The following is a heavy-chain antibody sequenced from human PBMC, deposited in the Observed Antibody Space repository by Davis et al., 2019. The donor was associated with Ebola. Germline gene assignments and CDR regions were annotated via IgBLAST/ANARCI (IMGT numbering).Heavy chain of an antibody. D-gene: IGHD3-22*01. CDR1: GFTFSSYW. CDR3: ARDLAIYDSSGYYYDYYYGMDV. Sequence: GESLKISCAASGFTFSSYWMHWVRQAPGKGLVWVSRINSDGSSTSYADSVKGRFTISRDNAKNTLYLQMNSLRAEDTAVYYCARDLAIYDSSGYYYDYYYGMDVWGQGTTVTVSS. CDR2: INSDGSST. V-gene: IGHV3-74*01. J-gene: IGHJ6*02.